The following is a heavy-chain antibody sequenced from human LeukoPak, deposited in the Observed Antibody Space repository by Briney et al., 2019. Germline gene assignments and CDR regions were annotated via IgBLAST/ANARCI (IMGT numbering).Heavy chain of an antibody. Sequence: PGGSLRLSCSASGFTLSSFPMHWVRQAPGKGLEWLSYISGNSGDINYLDSVRGRFTISRDNAKNSLYLQMNSLRVEDTAVYYCTRDPRRLDYLGQGTLVTVSS. J-gene: IGHJ4*02. CDR1: GFTLSSFP. CDR2: ISGNSGDI. CDR3: TRDPRRLDY. V-gene: IGHV3-21*05.